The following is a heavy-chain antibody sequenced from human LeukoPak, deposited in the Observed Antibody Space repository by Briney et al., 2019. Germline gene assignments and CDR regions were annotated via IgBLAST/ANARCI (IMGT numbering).Heavy chain of an antibody. CDR3: ARPGDCSGGTCYWYFDL. D-gene: IGHD2-15*01. Sequence: PSETLSLTCTVSGGSISSYYWGWIRQPPGKGLEWIGYIYDRGSINYNPSLKSRVTISLDTSKNQFSLKLSSVTAADTAVYYCARPGDCSGGTCYWYFDLWGRGTLVTVSS. J-gene: IGHJ2*01. V-gene: IGHV4-59*08. CDR2: IYDRGSI. CDR1: GGSISSYY.